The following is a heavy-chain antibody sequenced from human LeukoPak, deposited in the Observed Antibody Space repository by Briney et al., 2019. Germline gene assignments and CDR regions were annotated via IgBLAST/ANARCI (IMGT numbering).Heavy chain of an antibody. Sequence: ASVKVSCTASGHIFTVDSVHWVRQAPGKGLEWMGGFDPEDGETIYAQKFQGRVTMTEDTSTDTAYMELSSLRSEDTAVYYCATISTPRYGSGIYYYFDYWGQGTLVTVSS. CDR3: ATISTPRYGSGIYYYFDY. D-gene: IGHD3-10*01. CDR1: GHIFTVDS. J-gene: IGHJ4*02. CDR2: FDPEDGET. V-gene: IGHV1-24*01.